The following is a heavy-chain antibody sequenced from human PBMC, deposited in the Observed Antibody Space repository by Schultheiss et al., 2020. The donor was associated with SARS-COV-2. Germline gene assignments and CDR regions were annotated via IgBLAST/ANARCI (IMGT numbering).Heavy chain of an antibody. J-gene: IGHJ6*03. Sequence: ASVKVSCKASGYTFTSYDINWVRQATGQGLEWMGWMNPNSGNTGYAQKFQGRVTMTRNTSISTAYMELSSLRSEDTAVYYCARRYYDLWSGYTYYYYYYMDVWGKGTTVTVSS. V-gene: IGHV1-8*01. D-gene: IGHD3-3*01. CDR3: ARRYYDLWSGYTYYYYYYMDV. CDR2: MNPNSGNT. CDR1: GYTFTSYD.